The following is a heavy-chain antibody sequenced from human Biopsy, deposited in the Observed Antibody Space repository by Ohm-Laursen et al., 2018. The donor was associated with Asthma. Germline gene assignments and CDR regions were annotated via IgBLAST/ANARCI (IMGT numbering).Heavy chain of an antibody. CDR1: GGTFSNFA. Sequence: VKISCKAPGGTFSNFAISWVRQAPGQGLEWLGGIMTVFGTTNYAQKLQGRVTITADESTSTAYMEVTSLRSEDTAIYYCARCQVGYSSGWSLLLKKIYYSGMDVWGQGTAVTVSS. CDR2: IMTVFGTT. CDR3: ARCQVGYSSGWSLLLKKIYYSGMDV. V-gene: IGHV1-69*13. J-gene: IGHJ6*02. D-gene: IGHD6-19*01.